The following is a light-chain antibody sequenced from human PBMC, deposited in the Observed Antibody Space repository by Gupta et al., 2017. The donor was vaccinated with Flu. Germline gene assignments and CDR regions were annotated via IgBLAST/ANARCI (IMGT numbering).Light chain of an antibody. V-gene: IGLV2-14*01. CDR1: SSDVGGYNY. Sequence: QSALTQPASASGSPGQSNTISCTGPSSDVGGYNYVSWYQQHPGKAPKLMIYEVSNRPSGVSNRFSGSKSGNTASLTISGLQAEDEADYYCSSYTSSSTLEFGGGTKLTVL. CDR3: SSYTSSSTLE. J-gene: IGLJ3*02. CDR2: EVS.